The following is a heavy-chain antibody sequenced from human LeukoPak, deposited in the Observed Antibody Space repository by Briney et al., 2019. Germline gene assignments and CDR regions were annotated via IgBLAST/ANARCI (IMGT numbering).Heavy chain of an antibody. Sequence: SETLSLTCTVSGGSISSYYWSWIRQPPGKGLEWIGYIYYSGSTNYNPSLKSRVTISVDTSKNQFSLKLSSVTAADTAVYYCARRVVESYYYYYMDVWGKGTTVTVSS. V-gene: IGHV4-59*01. J-gene: IGHJ6*03. CDR1: GGSISSYY. CDR2: IYYSGST. D-gene: IGHD3-10*01. CDR3: ARRVVESYYYYYMDV.